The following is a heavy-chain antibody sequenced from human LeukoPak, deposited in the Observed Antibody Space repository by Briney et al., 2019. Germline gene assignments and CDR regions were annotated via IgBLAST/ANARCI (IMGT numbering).Heavy chain of an antibody. D-gene: IGHD6-19*01. J-gene: IGHJ4*02. CDR3: AASYSSGWYGSTVDY. CDR1: RFTFSSYA. Sequence: GGSLRLSCAASRFTFSSYAMHWVRQAPGKGLEWVAVISYDGSNKYYADSAKGRFTISRDNSKNTLYLQMNSLRAEDTAVYYCAASYSSGWYGSTVDYWGQGTLVTVSS. V-gene: IGHV3-30-3*01. CDR2: ISYDGSNK.